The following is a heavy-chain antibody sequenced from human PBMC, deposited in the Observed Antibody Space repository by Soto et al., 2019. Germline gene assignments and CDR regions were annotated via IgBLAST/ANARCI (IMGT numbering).Heavy chain of an antibody. Sequence: QVQLVQSGAEVRRPGASVRVSCKASGYSFSGYAINWVRQAPGQGLEWMGGIIPLLGITDYGQKFQGRITIAADESTGTAYMDLRGLRSEDTAVYYCARDPRSITGTTSSEDFQHWGQGTLVSVSS. CDR1: GYSFSGYA. D-gene: IGHD1-20*01. CDR3: ARDPRSITGTTSSEDFQH. V-gene: IGHV1-69*01. CDR2: IIPLLGIT. J-gene: IGHJ1*01.